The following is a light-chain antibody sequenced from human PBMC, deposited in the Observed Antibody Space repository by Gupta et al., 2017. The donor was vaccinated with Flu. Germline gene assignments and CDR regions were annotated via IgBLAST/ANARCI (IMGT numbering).Light chain of an antibody. J-gene: IGKJ1*01. CDR3: QKYDNDPRT. CDR2: SAS. CDR1: QDIGRF. V-gene: IGKV1-27*01. Sequence: PTSRSAFVGDRVTITCRTSQDIGRFLAWYQQKPGRAPKLLVYSASSLHSGVPSRFSDFGSGTEFTLTISSLQPDDVATYYCQKYDNDPRTFGEGTRV.